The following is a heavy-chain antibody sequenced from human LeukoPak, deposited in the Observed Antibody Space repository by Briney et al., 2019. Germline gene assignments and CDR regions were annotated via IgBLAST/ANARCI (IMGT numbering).Heavy chain of an antibody. CDR3: ARESFSGSGGLNWFAP. Sequence: ASVKVSCKASGYTFTGHYIHWVRQAPGQRLEWMGGLNPDTGSTNYAQKFQARVIMTRDTSINTAYMELRRLRYDDTAMYFCARESFSGSGGLNWFAPWGQGTLVTVSA. CDR2: LNPDTGST. V-gene: IGHV1-2*02. J-gene: IGHJ5*02. D-gene: IGHD3-10*01. CDR1: GYTFTGHY.